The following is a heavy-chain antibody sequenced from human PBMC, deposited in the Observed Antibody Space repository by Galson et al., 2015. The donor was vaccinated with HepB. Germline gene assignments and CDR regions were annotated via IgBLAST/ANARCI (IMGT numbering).Heavy chain of an antibody. D-gene: IGHD6-19*01. Sequence: SLRLSCAASGFTLSSYAIHWVRQAPGKGLEWVTVISYDGRNQNYADSVMGRFTISRDNSKDTVYLQMSSLRADDTAVYYCARESSGWYWGVYYYMDVWGTGTAVTVSS. CDR2: ISYDGRNQ. CDR1: GFTLSSYA. CDR3: ARESSGWYWGVYYYMDV. J-gene: IGHJ6*03. V-gene: IGHV3-30*03.